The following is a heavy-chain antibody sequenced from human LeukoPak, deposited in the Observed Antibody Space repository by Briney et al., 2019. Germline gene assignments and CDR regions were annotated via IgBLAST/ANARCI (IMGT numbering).Heavy chain of an antibody. V-gene: IGHV3-7*01. J-gene: IGHJ4*02. CDR3: AASYGGKNPPDY. Sequence: GGSLRLSCAASGFTFRSYWMTWVRQYPGKGLEWVANIKQDGSETYYADSVKGRFTISRDNAKRSLYLQMNSLRAEDTAVYYCAASYGGKNPPDYWGQGTLVTVSS. D-gene: IGHD4-23*01. CDR1: GFTFRSYW. CDR2: IKQDGSET.